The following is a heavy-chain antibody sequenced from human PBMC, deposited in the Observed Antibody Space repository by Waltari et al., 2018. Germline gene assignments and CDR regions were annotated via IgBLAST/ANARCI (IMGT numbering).Heavy chain of an antibody. Sequence: EVQLVESGGGLVQPGGSLRLSCAASGFSFSGVWMHWVRQAPGKGLEWVSRITPAGSATTYADSVRGRFTISRDNAQNTLHLQMNSLRVEDTAMYYCTRDNWGTSDYWGQGTLVTVSS. V-gene: IGHV3-74*01. CDR1: GFSFSGVW. CDR3: TRDNWGTSDY. J-gene: IGHJ4*02. D-gene: IGHD7-27*01. CDR2: ITPAGSAT.